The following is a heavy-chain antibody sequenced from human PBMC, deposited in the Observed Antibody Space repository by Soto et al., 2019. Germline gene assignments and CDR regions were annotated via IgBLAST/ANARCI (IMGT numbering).Heavy chain of an antibody. D-gene: IGHD2-8*02. V-gene: IGHV3-15*01. J-gene: IGHJ3*02. Sequence: GGSLRLSCTASGFTFPNAFMSWVRRAPGKGLEWIGRIRTKTYGEAVDYAAPVKGRFTISRDDSKDTMYLQMNSLKTEDTAVYYCTSCRGYCTGLVAYDIWGQGTMVTVSS. CDR3: TSCRGYCTGLVAYDI. CDR2: IRTKTYGEAV. CDR1: GFTFPNAF.